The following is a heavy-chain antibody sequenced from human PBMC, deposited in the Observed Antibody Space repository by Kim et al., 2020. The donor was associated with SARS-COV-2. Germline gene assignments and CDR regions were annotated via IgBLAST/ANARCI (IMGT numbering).Heavy chain of an antibody. Sequence: SQTLSLTCAISGDSVSSNSAAWNWIRQSPSRGLEWLGRTYYRSKWYNDYAVSVKSRISINADTSKNQFSLQLNSVTPEDMAVYYCARDLRDLAALYFDYWGQGTLVTVSS. D-gene: IGHD6-6*01. V-gene: IGHV6-1*01. CDR1: GDSVSSNSAA. CDR2: TYYRSKWYN. CDR3: ARDLRDLAALYFDY. J-gene: IGHJ4*02.